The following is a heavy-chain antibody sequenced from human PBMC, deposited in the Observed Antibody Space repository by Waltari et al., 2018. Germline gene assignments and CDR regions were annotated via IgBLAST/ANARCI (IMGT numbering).Heavy chain of an antibody. CDR3: AKNLPGQHFDC. CDR2: ITGGGATT. V-gene: IGHV3-23*01. J-gene: IGHJ4*02. CDR1: GFTFSSYS. Sequence: EVQLLESGGGLVQPGGSLRLSCAASGFTFSSYSMSWVRQAPGKGLEWVSTITGGGATTFYADYVKGRFTISRDNSKNTLYLQMNSLRAEDTAVYYCAKNLPGQHFDCWGQGTLVTVSS. D-gene: IGHD1-1*01.